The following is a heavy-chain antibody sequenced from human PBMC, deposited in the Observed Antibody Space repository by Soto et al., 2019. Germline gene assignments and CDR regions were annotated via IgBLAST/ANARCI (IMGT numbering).Heavy chain of an antibody. CDR3: ARGNPLLWFGETRGWFDP. V-gene: IGHV1-18*01. D-gene: IGHD3-10*01. CDR2: ISAYNGNT. Sequence: QVQLVQSGAEVKKPGASVKVSCKASGYTFTSYGISWVRQAPGQGLEWMGWISAYNGNTNYAQKLQGRVTMTTDTSTSTAYMELRSLRSDDTAVYYCARGNPLLWFGETRGWFDPWGQGTLVTVSS. J-gene: IGHJ5*02. CDR1: GYTFTSYG.